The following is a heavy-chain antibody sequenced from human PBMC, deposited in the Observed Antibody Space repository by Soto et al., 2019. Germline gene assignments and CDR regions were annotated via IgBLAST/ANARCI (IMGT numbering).Heavy chain of an antibody. CDR1: GFSFNSYS. CDR2: ISGSGTTI. Sequence: EVQLVESGGGLVQPGGSLRLSCAASGFSFNSYSMNWVRQAPGKGLEWVSYISGSGTTIHYPDSVKGRFTISRDNAKYSLYLQMDSLRAEDTAVYYCARGELFHNIDYWGQGTLVTVSS. CDR3: ARGELFHNIDY. J-gene: IGHJ4*02. D-gene: IGHD3-10*01. V-gene: IGHV3-48*01.